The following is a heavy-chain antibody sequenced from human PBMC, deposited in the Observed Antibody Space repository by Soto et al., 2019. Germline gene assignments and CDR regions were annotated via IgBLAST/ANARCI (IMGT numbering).Heavy chain of an antibody. J-gene: IGHJ6*01. Sequence: GGSLRLSCSVSGFTFSGFWMSWVRQAPGKGLEWVANIKEDGSEKYYVDSVKGRFTISRDNAKNSLYLQMNSLRAEDTALYYCARQESGSYYYAMDVWGQGTTVTVSS. CDR3: ARQESGSYYYAMDV. CDR1: GFTFSGFW. CDR2: IKEDGSEK. V-gene: IGHV3-7*05. D-gene: IGHD1-26*01.